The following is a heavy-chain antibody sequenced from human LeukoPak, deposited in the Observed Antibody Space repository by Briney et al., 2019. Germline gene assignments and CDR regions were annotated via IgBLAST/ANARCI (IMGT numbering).Heavy chain of an antibody. J-gene: IGHJ5*02. D-gene: IGHD4-17*01. Sequence: GGSLRLSCAVSGFTLSSYALTWVRQAPGKGLDWVSAISAGGGSTYYADSVKGRFTISRDNSKNTLYLQMNSLRAEDTAVYYCARDEYGDYGCDRWGQGTLVTVSS. V-gene: IGHV3-23*01. CDR1: GFTLSSYA. CDR2: ISAGGGST. CDR3: ARDEYGDYGCDR.